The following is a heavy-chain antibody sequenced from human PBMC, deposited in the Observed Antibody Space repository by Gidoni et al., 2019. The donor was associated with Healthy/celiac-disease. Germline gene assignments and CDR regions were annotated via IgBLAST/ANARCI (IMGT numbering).Heavy chain of an antibody. CDR3: ARTDDYGDHGNYYFDY. Sequence: ALEWLARLDWDDDKFYSTSLKTRLTISKDTSKNQVVLTMTNMDPVDTATYYCARTDDYGDHGNYYFDYWGQGTLVTVSS. CDR2: LDWDDDK. J-gene: IGHJ4*02. V-gene: IGHV2-70*04. D-gene: IGHD4-17*01.